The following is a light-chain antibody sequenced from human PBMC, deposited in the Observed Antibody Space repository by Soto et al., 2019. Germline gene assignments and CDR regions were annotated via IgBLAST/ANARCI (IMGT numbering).Light chain of an antibody. CDR2: GAS. J-gene: IGKJ1*01. CDR3: QQYVSLPWT. Sequence: EIVLTQSPGTLSLSPGEIATLYCRASQSIRYNYLAWYQQRPGQSPRLLISGASNRATGIPDRFSGSGSGTDFTLTISRLEPEDFAVYYCQQYVSLPWTFGQGTKVDIK. CDR1: QSIRYNY. V-gene: IGKV3-20*01.